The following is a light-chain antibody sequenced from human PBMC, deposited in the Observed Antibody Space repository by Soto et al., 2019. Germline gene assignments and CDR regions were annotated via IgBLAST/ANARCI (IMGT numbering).Light chain of an antibody. J-gene: IGLJ1*01. CDR1: SSDVGSYNL. CDR2: EVS. CDR3: CSYVGSSTYV. Sequence: QSVLTQPASVSGSPGQSITISCTGTSSDVGSYNLVSWYQQHPGKAPKVMIYEVSKRPSGVPNRFSGSKSGNTASLTISGLQAEDEADYYCCSYVGSSTYVFGTGTKVTVL. V-gene: IGLV2-23*02.